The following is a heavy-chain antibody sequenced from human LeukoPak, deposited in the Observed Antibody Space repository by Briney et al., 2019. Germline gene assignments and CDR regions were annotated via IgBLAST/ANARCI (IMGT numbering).Heavy chain of an antibody. J-gene: IGHJ6*03. CDR1: GYTFTSYD. CDR2: MNPNSGNT. Sequence: ASVKVSCKASGYTFTSYDINWVRQANGQGLEWMGWMNPNSGNTGYAQKFQGRVTMTRNTSISTAYMELSSLRSEDTAVYYCARGYHYGSGSYDGVGHYYYYYMDVWGKGTTVTISS. V-gene: IGHV1-8*01. D-gene: IGHD3-10*01. CDR3: ARGYHYGSGSYDGVGHYYYYYMDV.